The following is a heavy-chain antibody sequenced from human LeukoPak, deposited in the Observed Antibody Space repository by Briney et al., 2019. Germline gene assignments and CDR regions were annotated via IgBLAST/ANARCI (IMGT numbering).Heavy chain of an antibody. CDR2: ISSGGGST. CDR1: GFTFSSYS. V-gene: IGHV3-23*01. D-gene: IGHD6-6*01. CDR3: AKERRSSMDV. Sequence: PGGSLRLSFLASGFTFSSYSMNWVRQAPGKGLEGVSFISSGGGSTYHSDSVRGRFTISRDNSNNTVSLFMHSLRAEDTAVYYCAKERRSSMDVWGNGTTVIVSS. J-gene: IGHJ6*03.